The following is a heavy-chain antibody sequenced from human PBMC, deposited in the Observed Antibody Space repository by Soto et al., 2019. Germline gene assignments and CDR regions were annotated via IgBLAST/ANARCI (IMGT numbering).Heavy chain of an antibody. CDR1: GGSFSGYY. Sequence: SETLSLTCAVYGGSFSGYYWSWIRQPPGKGLEWIGEINHSGSTNYNPSLKSRVTISVDTSKNQFSLKLSSVTAADTAVYYCARGGLVLMVYARDFDYWGQGTLVTVYS. CDR2: INHSGST. D-gene: IGHD2-8*01. J-gene: IGHJ4*02. V-gene: IGHV4-34*01. CDR3: ARGGLVLMVYARDFDY.